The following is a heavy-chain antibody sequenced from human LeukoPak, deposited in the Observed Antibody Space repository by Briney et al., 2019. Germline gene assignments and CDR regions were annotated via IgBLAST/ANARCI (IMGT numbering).Heavy chain of an antibody. Sequence: ASVKVSCKASGATFTSYAISWVRQAPGQGLEWMGRIIPIFGTANYAQKFQGRVTITTDASKSTAYMELSSLRSEDTAVYYCARGYSSSDFDYWGQGTLVTVSS. CDR3: ARGYSSSDFDY. V-gene: IGHV1-69*05. J-gene: IGHJ4*02. CDR2: IIPIFGTA. D-gene: IGHD6-6*01. CDR1: GATFTSYA.